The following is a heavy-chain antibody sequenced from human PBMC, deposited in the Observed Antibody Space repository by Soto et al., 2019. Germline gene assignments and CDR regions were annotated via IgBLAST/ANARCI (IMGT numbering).Heavy chain of an antibody. D-gene: IGHD3-22*01. CDR3: ARGTYYYDSSGYYALDAFDI. CDR1: GGTFSSYA. Sequence: QVQLVQSGAEVKKPGSSVKVSCKASGGTFSSYAISWVRQAPGQGLEWMGGIIPIFGTANYAQKFQGRVTITADGSTSTAYVELSSLRSEDTAVYYCARGTYYYDSSGYYALDAFDIWGQGTMVTVSS. CDR2: IIPIFGTA. V-gene: IGHV1-69*12. J-gene: IGHJ3*02.